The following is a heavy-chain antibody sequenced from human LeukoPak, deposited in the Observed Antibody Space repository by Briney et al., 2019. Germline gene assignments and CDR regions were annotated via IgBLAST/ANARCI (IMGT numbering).Heavy chain of an antibody. Sequence: GRSLRLSCAASGFTFSSYGMHWVRQAPGKGLEWVAVISYDGSNKYYADSVKGRFTISRDNSKNTLYLQMNSLRAEDTAVYYCARAGAPTYDIFAGPTDYWGQGTLVTVSS. CDR2: ISYDGSNK. V-gene: IGHV3-30*03. CDR1: GFTFSSYG. J-gene: IGHJ4*02. D-gene: IGHD3-9*01. CDR3: ARAGAPTYDIFAGPTDY.